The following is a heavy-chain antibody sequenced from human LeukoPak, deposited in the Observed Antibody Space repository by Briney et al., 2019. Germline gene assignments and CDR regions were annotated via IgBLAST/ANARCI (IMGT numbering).Heavy chain of an antibody. CDR3: ARVDQSHDAFDI. Sequence: SETLSLTCTVSGGSISSTNYYWGWIRQPPGKGLEWIGSIHHSGSTYNNPSLKSRVTISVDTSKNQFSLKLSSVTAADTAVYYCARVDQSHDAFDIWGQGTMVTVSS. CDR2: IHHSGST. J-gene: IGHJ3*02. D-gene: IGHD3/OR15-3a*01. V-gene: IGHV4-39*07. CDR1: GGSISSTNYY.